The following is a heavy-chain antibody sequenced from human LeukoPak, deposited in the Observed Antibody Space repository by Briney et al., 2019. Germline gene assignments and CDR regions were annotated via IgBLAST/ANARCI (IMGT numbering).Heavy chain of an antibody. CDR2: IYYTGSS. Sequence: PSETLSLTCAVSGGSVSSAYWSWLRQPPGKRLEWIGYIYYTGSSDYNPPLKSRVTISLDKSKNQLSLKMTSVTAADTALYYCARGSTGAYDIWGQGTMVTVSS. CDR3: ARGSTGAYDI. J-gene: IGHJ3*02. V-gene: IGHV4-59*02. CDR1: GGSVSSAY.